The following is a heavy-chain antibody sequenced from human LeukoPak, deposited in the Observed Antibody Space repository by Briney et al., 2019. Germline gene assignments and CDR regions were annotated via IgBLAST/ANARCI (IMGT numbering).Heavy chain of an antibody. Sequence: SVKVSCKASGYTFTSYYMHWVRQAPGQGLEWMGIINPSSGSTSYAQKFQGRVTMTRDTSTSTVYMELSSLRSEDTAVYYCAQTGCSSTSCYNPNWFDPWGQGTLVTVSS. D-gene: IGHD2-2*02. CDR1: GYTFTSYY. V-gene: IGHV1-46*03. J-gene: IGHJ5*02. CDR3: AQTGCSSTSCYNPNWFDP. CDR2: INPSSGST.